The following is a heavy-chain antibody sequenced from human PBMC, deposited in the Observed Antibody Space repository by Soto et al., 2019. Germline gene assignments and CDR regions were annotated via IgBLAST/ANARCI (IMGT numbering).Heavy chain of an antibody. J-gene: IGHJ4*02. D-gene: IGHD3-22*01. V-gene: IGHV3-33*01. CDR1: GFTFSSYG. Sequence: GGSLRLSCAASGFTFSSYGMHWVRQAPGKGLEWVAVIWYDGSNKYYADSVKGRFTISRDNSKNTLYLQMNSLRAEDTAVYYCARDLKYDSSGYPDYWGQGTLVTVSS. CDR3: ARDLKYDSSGYPDY. CDR2: IWYDGSNK.